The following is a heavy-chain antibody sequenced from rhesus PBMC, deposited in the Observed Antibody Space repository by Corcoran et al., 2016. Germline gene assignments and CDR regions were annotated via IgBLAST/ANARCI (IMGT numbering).Heavy chain of an antibody. CDR1: GGSLRSSTW. J-gene: IGHJ4*01. CDR2: SYSNTEST. D-gene: IGHD5-12*01. CDR3: ARGHSYFYYFDY. Sequence: QVQLQESGPGLVKPSETLSLTCAVSGGSLRSSTWWSWLRPPPGKGLEGIGGSYSNTESTNYNPSRKNRVTISKDTAKNQFSLKLSSVTAADTAVYYCARGHSYFYYFDYWGQGVLVTVSS. V-gene: IGHV4S12*01.